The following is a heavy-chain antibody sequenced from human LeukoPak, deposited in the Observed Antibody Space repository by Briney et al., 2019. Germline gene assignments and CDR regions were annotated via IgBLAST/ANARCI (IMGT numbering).Heavy chain of an antibody. J-gene: IGHJ4*02. CDR2: INPNSGDT. D-gene: IGHD2-2*01. CDR1: GYTFTGHY. Sequence: ASVKVSCKASGYTFTGHYMYWVRQAPGQGLEWMGWINPNSGDTNYAQKFQGRVTMTRDTSISTAYMDLNRRTSDDTAVYYCARRLTTSQDLDYWGQGTLVTVSS. V-gene: IGHV1-2*02. CDR3: ARRLTTSQDLDY.